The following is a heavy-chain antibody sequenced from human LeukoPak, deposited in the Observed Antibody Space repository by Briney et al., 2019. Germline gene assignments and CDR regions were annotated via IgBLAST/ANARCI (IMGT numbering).Heavy chain of an antibody. D-gene: IGHD3-22*01. CDR2: IYYSGST. CDR3: ARSATYYYDSSGYYTVDHFDY. Sequence: SETLSLTCPVSGGSISSYYWSWIRQPPGKGLEWIGYIYYSGSTNYNPSLKSRVTMSVDTSKNQFSLKLSSVTAADTAVYYCARSATYYYDSSGYYTVDHFDYWGQGTLVTVSS. J-gene: IGHJ4*02. V-gene: IGHV4-59*12. CDR1: GGSISSYY.